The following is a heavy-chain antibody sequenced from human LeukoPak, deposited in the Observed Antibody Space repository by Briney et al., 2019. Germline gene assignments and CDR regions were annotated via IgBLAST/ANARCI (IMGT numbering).Heavy chain of an antibody. D-gene: IGHD6-19*01. Sequence: GGSLRLSCAASGFTVSSNYMSWVRQAPGKGLEWVSVIYSGGSTYYADSVKGRFIISRHISQNTLYLQMNSLRAEDTAVYYCARVRLGSGWSLFDFWGQGTLVTVSS. CDR1: GFTVSSNY. CDR3: ARVRLGSGWSLFDF. CDR2: IYSGGST. J-gene: IGHJ4*02. V-gene: IGHV3-53*04.